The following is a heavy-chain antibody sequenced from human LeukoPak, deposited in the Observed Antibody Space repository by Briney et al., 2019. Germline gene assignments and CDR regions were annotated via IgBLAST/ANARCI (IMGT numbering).Heavy chain of an antibody. Sequence: ASVKVSCKASGYTYTGYYMHWVRQAPGQGLEWMGWINPNSGGTNYAQKFQGRVTMTRDTSISTAYMELSRLRSDDTAVYYCARPTLYDYGDYPPYYWGQGTLVTVSS. CDR1: GYTYTGYY. D-gene: IGHD4-17*01. V-gene: IGHV1-2*02. CDR3: ARPTLYDYGDYPPYY. CDR2: INPNSGGT. J-gene: IGHJ4*02.